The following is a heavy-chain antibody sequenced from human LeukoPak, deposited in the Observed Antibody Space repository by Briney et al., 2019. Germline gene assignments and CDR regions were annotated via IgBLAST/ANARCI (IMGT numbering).Heavy chain of an antibody. CDR2: ISGYTGNT. D-gene: IGHD3-3*01. Sequence: ASVKVSCKASRYMFTNYGISWVRQAPGQGLEWMGWISGYTGNTKYAQKLQGRVTMTTDTSRSTAYMEVRSLRSDDTAVYYCATSPEETFFVYWGQGTLVTVSS. V-gene: IGHV1-18*01. CDR3: ATSPEETFFVY. J-gene: IGHJ4*02. CDR1: RYMFTNYG.